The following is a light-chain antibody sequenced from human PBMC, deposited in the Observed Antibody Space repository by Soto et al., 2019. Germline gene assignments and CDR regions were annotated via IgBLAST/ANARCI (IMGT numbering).Light chain of an antibody. V-gene: IGKV3-20*01. CDR3: QQYGTSPLT. J-gene: IGKJ4*01. CDR2: GAS. Sequence: ETVLTQSPGTLSFSPGERATLSCRASQSVNNDYLAWYQQRPGLAPRLLIFGASGRATGIPDRFSGSGSGTDFTLTISRLEPEDFAIYYCQQYGTSPLTFGGGTKVDIK. CDR1: QSVNNDY.